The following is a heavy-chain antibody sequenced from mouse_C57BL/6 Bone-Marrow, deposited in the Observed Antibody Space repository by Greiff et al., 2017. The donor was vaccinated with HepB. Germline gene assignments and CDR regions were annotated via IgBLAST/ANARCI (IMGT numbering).Heavy chain of an antibody. Sequence: QVQLQQSGPGLVQPSQSLSITCTVSGFSLTSYGVHWVRQSPGKGLEWLGVIWSGGSTDYNAAFISRLSISKDNSKSQVFFKMNSLQADVTAIYYCARSFYYYGSSCYAMDYWGQGTSVTVSS. D-gene: IGHD1-1*01. J-gene: IGHJ4*01. V-gene: IGHV2-2*01. CDR3: ARSFYYYGSSCYAMDY. CDR2: IWSGGST. CDR1: GFSLTSYG.